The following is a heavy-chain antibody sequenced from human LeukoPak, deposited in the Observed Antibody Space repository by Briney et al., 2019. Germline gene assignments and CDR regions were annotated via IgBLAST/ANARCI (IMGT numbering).Heavy chain of an antibody. D-gene: IGHD3-10*01. CDR3: ARDPGQFGFDY. CDR2: IKSKTDGGTT. J-gene: IGHJ4*02. V-gene: IGHV3-15*01. CDR1: GFTFSNAW. Sequence: GGSLRLSCAASGFTFSNAWVNWVRQAPGKGLEWVGRIKSKTDGGTTDYAAPVKGRFTISRDDSKNTLYLQMNSLKTEDTALYYCARDPGQFGFDYWGQGTLVTVSS.